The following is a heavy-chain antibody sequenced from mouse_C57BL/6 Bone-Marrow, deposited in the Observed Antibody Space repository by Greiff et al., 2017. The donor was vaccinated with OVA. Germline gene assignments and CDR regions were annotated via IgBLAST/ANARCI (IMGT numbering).Heavy chain of an antibody. V-gene: IGHV5-12*01. CDR1: GFTFSDFY. Sequence: EVQRVESGGGLVQPGGSLKLSCAASGFTFSDFYMYWIRQTPEKRLEWVAYISNGGGSTYYPDTVKARFSISRDNAKNTLYLQMSRLKSEDTAMYYCARLDAMDYWGQGTSVTVSS. J-gene: IGHJ4*01. CDR3: ARLDAMDY. CDR2: ISNGGGST.